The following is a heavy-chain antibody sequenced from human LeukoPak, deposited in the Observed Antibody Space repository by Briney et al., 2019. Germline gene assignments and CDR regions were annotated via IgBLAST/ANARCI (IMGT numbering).Heavy chain of an antibody. V-gene: IGHV4-59*08. CDR1: GGSISSYY. CDR2: IYYSGST. J-gene: IGHJ6*02. CDR3: ARLAANSGMDV. Sequence: SETLSLTCTVSGGSISSYYWSWIRQPPWKGLEWIGYIYYSGSTNYNPSLKSRVTISVDTSKNQFSLKLSSVTAADTAVYYCARLAANSGMDVWGQGTTVTVSS. D-gene: IGHD6-25*01.